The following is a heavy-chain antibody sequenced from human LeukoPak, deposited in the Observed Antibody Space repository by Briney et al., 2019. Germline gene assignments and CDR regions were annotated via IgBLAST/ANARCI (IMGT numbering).Heavy chain of an antibody. D-gene: IGHD6-13*01. CDR2: IYHSGST. CDR1: GGSISSGGYS. CDR3: ARDAAAAAGANDAFDI. V-gene: IGHV4-30-2*01. J-gene: IGHJ3*02. Sequence: PSQTLSLTCAVSGGSISSGGYSWSWIRQPPGKGLEWIGYIYHSGSTYYNPSLKSRVTISVDTSKNQFSLKLSSVTAADTAVYYCARDAAAAAGANDAFDIWGQGTMVTVSS.